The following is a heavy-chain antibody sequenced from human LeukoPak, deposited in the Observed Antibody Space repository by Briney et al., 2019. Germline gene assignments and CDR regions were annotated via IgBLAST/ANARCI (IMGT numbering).Heavy chain of an antibody. Sequence: GGSLRLSCAASGFTFSTYGMDWVRQAPGKGLEWVSSISSSSSYIYYADSVKGRFTISRDSAKNSLYLQMNSLRAEDTAVYYCARGYCSGGSCGFDYWGQGTLVTVSS. CDR2: ISSSSSYI. CDR1: GFTFSTYG. J-gene: IGHJ4*02. D-gene: IGHD2-15*01. V-gene: IGHV3-21*01. CDR3: ARGYCSGGSCGFDY.